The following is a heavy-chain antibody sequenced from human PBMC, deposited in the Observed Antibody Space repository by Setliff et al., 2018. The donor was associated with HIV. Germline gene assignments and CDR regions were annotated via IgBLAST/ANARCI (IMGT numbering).Heavy chain of an antibody. Sequence: GESLKISCQASGYSFTTLWIAWVRQMPGKGLEWMGMVFPDDSDTRYSPSFQGQVSMSADKSINTAYLQWSSLKASDTAMYYCARAEDTVLKMYVVTPPYLDYWGQGTLVTVSS. D-gene: IGHD2-8*01. CDR2: VFPDDSDT. V-gene: IGHV5-51*01. CDR3: ARAEDTVLKMYVVTPPYLDY. J-gene: IGHJ4*02. CDR1: GYSFTTLW.